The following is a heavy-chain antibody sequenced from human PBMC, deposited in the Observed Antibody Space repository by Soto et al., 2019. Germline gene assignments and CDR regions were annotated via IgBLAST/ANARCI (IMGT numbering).Heavy chain of an antibody. J-gene: IGHJ4*02. Sequence: SETLSLTCTVSGGSISSSSYYWGWIRQPPGKGLELIGSIYYSGSTYYNPSLKSRVTISVDTSKSQFSLKLTSVTAADTAVYYCARGEILYDGSGYXXXYFDXXXQGTXXTVSS. D-gene: IGHD3-22*01. CDR1: GGSISSSSYY. CDR2: IYYSGST. V-gene: IGHV4-39*07. CDR3: ARGEILYDGSGYXXXYFDX.